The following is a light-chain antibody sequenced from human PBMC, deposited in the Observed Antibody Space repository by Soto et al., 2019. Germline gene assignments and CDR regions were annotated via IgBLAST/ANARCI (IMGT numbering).Light chain of an antibody. CDR1: SSDVGGYNY. Sequence: QSALTQPASVSGSPGQSITISCTGTSSDVGGYNYVSWYQQHPGKAPKLMIYDVSNRPSGVSNRFSGSKSGNTASLTISGLQAEDEADYYCSSYTRSSSLYDFGTGTKLTVL. CDR2: DVS. J-gene: IGLJ1*01. V-gene: IGLV2-14*01. CDR3: SSYTRSSSLYD.